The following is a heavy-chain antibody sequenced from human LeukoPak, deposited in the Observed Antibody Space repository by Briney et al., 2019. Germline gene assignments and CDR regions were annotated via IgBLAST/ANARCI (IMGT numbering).Heavy chain of an antibody. J-gene: IGHJ4*02. Sequence: GESLKISCKGSRYSFTSYWIGWVRQMPGKGLEWMGIIYPGDSDTRYSPSFQGQVTISADKSISTAYLQWSSLKASDTAMYYCARHAHAYCGGDCYFNYWGQGTLVTVSS. D-gene: IGHD2-21*02. V-gene: IGHV5-51*01. CDR2: IYPGDSDT. CDR3: ARHAHAYCGGDCYFNY. CDR1: RYSFTSYW.